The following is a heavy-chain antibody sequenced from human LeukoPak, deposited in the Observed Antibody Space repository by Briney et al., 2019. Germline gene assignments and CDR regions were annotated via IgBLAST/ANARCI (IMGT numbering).Heavy chain of an antibody. CDR1: GGSFSGYY. D-gene: IGHD2-2*01. CDR2: INHSGST. Sequence: SETLSLTYAVYGGSFSGYYWSWIRQPPGKGLEWIGEINHSGSTNYNPSLKSRVTISVDTSKNQFSLKLSSVTAADTAVYYCARLVVVPAAMYYYYYGMDVWDKGTTVTVSS. CDR3: ARLVVVPAAMYYYYYGMDV. V-gene: IGHV4-34*01. J-gene: IGHJ6*04.